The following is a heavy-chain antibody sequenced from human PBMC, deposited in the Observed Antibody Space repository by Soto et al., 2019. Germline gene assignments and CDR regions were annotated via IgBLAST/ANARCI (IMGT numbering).Heavy chain of an antibody. D-gene: IGHD3-3*01. J-gene: IGHJ6*03. V-gene: IGHV3-49*03. Sequence: EVQLVESGGGLVQPGRSLRLSCTASGFTFGDYAMSWFRQAPGKGLEWVGFIRSKAYGGTTEYAASVRGRFTISRDDSKSIAYMQMNSLKTEDTAVYYCTRAGYDFWRGYVFFYYYYMDVWGKGTTVTVSS. CDR3: TRAGYDFWRGYVFFYYYYMDV. CDR2: IRSKAYGGTT. CDR1: GFTFGDYA.